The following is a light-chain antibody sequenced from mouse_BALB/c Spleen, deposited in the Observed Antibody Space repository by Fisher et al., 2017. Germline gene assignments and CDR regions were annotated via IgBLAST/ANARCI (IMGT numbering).Light chain of an antibody. CDR3: QQRSSYPYT. Sequence: IVITQSPAIMSASPGEKVTMTCSASSSVSYMYWYQQKPGSSPRLLIYDTSNLASGVPVRFSGSGSGTSYSLTISRMEAEDAATYYCQQRSSYPYTFGGGTKLEIK. CDR1: SSVSY. J-gene: IGKJ2*01. CDR2: DTS. V-gene: IGKV4-55*01.